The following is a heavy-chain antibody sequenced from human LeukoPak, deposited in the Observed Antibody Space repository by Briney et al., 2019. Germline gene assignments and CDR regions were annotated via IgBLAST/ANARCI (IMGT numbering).Heavy chain of an antibody. D-gene: IGHD3-3*01. Sequence: GGSLRLSCAASGFTFSSYAMSWVRQAPGKGLEWVSAISGSGSTYYADSVKGRFTISRDNSKNTLYLQMNSLRAEDTAVYYCAKDSFITIFGVGSDYWGQGTLVTVSS. CDR1: GFTFSSYA. CDR3: AKDSFITIFGVGSDY. V-gene: IGHV3-23*01. CDR2: ISGSGST. J-gene: IGHJ4*02.